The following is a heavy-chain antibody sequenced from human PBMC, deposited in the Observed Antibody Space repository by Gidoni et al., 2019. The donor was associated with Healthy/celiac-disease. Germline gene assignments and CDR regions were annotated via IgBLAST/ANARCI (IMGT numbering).Heavy chain of an antibody. V-gene: IGHV3-43*01. CDR2: ISWDGGST. CDR1: GFTFDDYT. J-gene: IGHJ5*01. Sequence: EVQLVESGGVVVQPGGSRRVSCADSGFTFDDYTMHWVRQAPGKGLDCVSLISWDGGSTYYADSVKGRFTISRDNSKNSLYLQMNSLRTEDTALYYCAKDMWLDSWGQVTLVTVSS. CDR3: AKDMWLDS.